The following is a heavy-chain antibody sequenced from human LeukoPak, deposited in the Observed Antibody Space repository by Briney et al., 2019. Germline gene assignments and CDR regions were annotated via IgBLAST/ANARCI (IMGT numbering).Heavy chain of an antibody. D-gene: IGHD2-2*01. V-gene: IGHV4-59*01. CDR2: IYYNGST. Sequence: SETLSLTCTVSGGSISSYYWSWIRQPPRQGLDWIGYIYYNGSTNYNHSLTSRVPISVDTSKNQFSLKLRSVTAADTAVYYCARGRYCSSSSCPWYYYYGLDVWGQGTTVTVSS. J-gene: IGHJ6*02. CDR3: ARGRYCSSSSCPWYYYYGLDV. CDR1: GGSISSYY.